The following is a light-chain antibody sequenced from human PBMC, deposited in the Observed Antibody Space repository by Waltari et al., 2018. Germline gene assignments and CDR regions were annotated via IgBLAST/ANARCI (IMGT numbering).Light chain of an antibody. CDR1: IGAGYD. CDR2: ENT. V-gene: IGLV1-40*01. J-gene: IGLJ3*02. Sequence: QSLLTQPPSVSGAPGQTVTISCTGIGAGYDVHWYQTLPGTAPKIIIYENTNRPSGVPDRFSCSKSFTSASPAITGLQAEDEADYYCQSSASPMSGSRVFGGGTKLTVL. CDR3: QSSASPMSGSRV.